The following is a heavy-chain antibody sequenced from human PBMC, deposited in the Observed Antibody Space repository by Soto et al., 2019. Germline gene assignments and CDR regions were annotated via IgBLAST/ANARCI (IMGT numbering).Heavy chain of an antibody. CDR1: GGTFGSDA. Sequence: SVKVSCKASGGTFGSDAITWVRQAPGQGLEWVGRIIPIFGTTNYAQNLQGRVTISADKSTLTSYMELHSLTSDDTALYYCARERTDSGYYTNWLDPWGAGTKVTV. CDR3: ARERTDSGYYTNWLDP. D-gene: IGHD3-22*01. CDR2: IIPIFGTT. V-gene: IGHV1-69*06. J-gene: IGHJ5*02.